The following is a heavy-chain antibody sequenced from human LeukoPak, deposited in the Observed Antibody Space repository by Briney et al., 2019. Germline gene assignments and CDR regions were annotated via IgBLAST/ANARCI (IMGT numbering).Heavy chain of an antibody. CDR2: INTSGGST. D-gene: IGHD6-25*01. CDR1: GYTSTSYY. J-gene: IGHJ6*03. V-gene: IGHV1-46*01. CDR3: ARDDGIAAYYYYMDV. Sequence: GASVKVSSTASGYTSTSYYMHWVRQAPGQGLEWIGIINTSGGSTSYAQKFQGRVTMTRDMSTSTVYMELSSLRSEDTAVYYCARDDGIAAYYYYMDVWGKGTTVTVSS.